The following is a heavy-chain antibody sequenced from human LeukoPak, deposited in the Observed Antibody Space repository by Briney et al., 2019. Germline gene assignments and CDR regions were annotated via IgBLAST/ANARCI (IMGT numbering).Heavy chain of an antibody. J-gene: IGHJ3*02. D-gene: IGHD2-2*02. CDR1: GYTFTGYY. CDR3: ARVSVVPAAIGAFDI. Sequence: ASVKVSCKASGYTFTGYYMHWVRQAPGQGLEWMGWINPNSGGTNYAQKFQGRVTMTRDTSISTAYMELSRLRSDDTAVYYCARVSVVPAAIGAFDIWGQGTMVTVSS. CDR2: INPNSGGT. V-gene: IGHV1-2*02.